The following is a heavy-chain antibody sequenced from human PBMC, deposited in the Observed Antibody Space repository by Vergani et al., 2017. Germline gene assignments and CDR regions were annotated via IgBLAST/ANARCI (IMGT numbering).Heavy chain of an antibody. J-gene: IGHJ4*02. CDR2: MNPNSGNT. CDR3: ARGRRDCSGGSCYNKGRYYFDY. V-gene: IGHV1-8*02. Sequence: QVQLVQSGAEVKKPGASVKVSCKASGYTFTSYDINWVRQATGQGLEWMGWMNPNSGNTGYAQKFQGRVTMTRNTSISTADMELSSLRSEDTAVYYCARGRRDCSGGSCYNKGRYYFDYWGQGTLVTVSS. CDR1: GYTFTSYD. D-gene: IGHD2-15*01.